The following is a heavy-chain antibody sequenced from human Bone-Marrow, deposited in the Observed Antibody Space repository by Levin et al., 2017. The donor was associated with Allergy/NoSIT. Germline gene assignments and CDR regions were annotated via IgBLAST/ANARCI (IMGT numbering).Heavy chain of an antibody. CDR3: AKDRAGAGAYFDY. V-gene: IGHV3-9*01. D-gene: IGHD3-10*01. Sequence: LSLTCAASGFTFDDYAMHWVRQAPGKGLEWVSGISWNSGSIGYADSVKGRFTISRDNAKNSLYLQMNSLRAEDTALYYCAKDRAGAGAYFDYLGQGTLVTVSS. CDR1: GFTFDDYA. J-gene: IGHJ4*02. CDR2: ISWNSGSI.